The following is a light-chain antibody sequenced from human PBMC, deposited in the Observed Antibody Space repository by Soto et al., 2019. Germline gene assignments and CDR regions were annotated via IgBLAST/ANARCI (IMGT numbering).Light chain of an antibody. CDR3: CSYAGSSTFFYV. V-gene: IGLV2-23*02. CDR1: SSDVGSYNL. Sequence: QSVLTQPASVSGSPGQSITISCTGTSSDVGSYNLVSWYQQHPAKAPKLMIYEVSKRPSGVSNRFSGSKSGNTASLTISGLQAEDEADYYCCSYAGSSTFFYVFGTGTKVTVL. CDR2: EVS. J-gene: IGLJ1*01.